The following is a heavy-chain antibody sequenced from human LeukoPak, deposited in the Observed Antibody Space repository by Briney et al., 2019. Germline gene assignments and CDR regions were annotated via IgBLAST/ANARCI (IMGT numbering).Heavy chain of an antibody. Sequence: ASVKVSCKASGGTFSSYAISWVRQAPGQGLEWMGRIIPILGIANYAQKFQGRVTITADKSTSTAYMELISLRSEDTAVYYCARDSGYYYAYFQHWGQGTLVTVSS. CDR2: IIPILGIA. D-gene: IGHD3-22*01. V-gene: IGHV1-69*04. CDR3: ARDSGYYYAYFQH. CDR1: GGTFSSYA. J-gene: IGHJ1*01.